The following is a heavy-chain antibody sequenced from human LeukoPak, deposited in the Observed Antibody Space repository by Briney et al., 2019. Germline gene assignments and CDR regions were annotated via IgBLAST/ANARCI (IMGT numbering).Heavy chain of an antibody. D-gene: IGHD3-22*01. CDR2: INPKSGGT. Sequence: ASVKVSCKGSGYTFTDYYIHWVRQAPGQGLEWMGWINPKSGGTNYAQKFQGRITMTRDTSISTAYMDLTSADTAVFYCAALGISGYFRDYWGQGTLVTVSS. CDR3: AALGISGYFRDY. J-gene: IGHJ4*02. V-gene: IGHV1-2*02. CDR1: GYTFTDYY.